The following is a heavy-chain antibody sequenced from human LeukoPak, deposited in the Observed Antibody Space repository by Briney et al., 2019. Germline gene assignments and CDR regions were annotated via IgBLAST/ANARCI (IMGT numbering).Heavy chain of an antibody. CDR3: ARGRSITMVRGARYFDY. V-gene: IGHV4-34*01. J-gene: IGHJ4*02. D-gene: IGHD3-10*01. CDR2: INHSGST. CDR1: GGSFSVYY. Sequence: PSETLSLTCAVYGGSFSVYYWSWIRQPPGKGLEWIGEINHSGSTNYNPSLKSRVTISVDTSKNQFSLKLSSVTAADTAVYYCARGRSITMVRGARYFDYWGQGTLVTVSS.